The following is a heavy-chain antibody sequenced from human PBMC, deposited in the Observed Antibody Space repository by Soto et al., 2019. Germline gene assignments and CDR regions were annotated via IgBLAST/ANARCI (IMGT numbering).Heavy chain of an antibody. CDR1: GGTLSSYT. V-gene: IGHV1-69*16. CDR2: IIPLRGTA. Sequence: QVQLEQSGAEVKRPGSSVTVSCKASGGTLSSYTISWVRQAPGQGLEWMGGIIPLRGTAKYAQKFQGRVAISADEFTNTSYLELTGLRSDDTSKYYCARDSTLGDCDCPDGYCYYYMGLWGKGTTVTVFS. J-gene: IGHJ6*03. CDR3: ARDSTLGDCDCPDGYCYYYMGL. D-gene: IGHD2-21*02.